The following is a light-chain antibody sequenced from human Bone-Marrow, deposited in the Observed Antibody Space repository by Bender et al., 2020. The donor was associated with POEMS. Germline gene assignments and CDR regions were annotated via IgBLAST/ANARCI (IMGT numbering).Light chain of an antibody. CDR3: SSYAGINTFVL. CDR1: GSDVGGYNY. Sequence: QSALTQPASVSGSPGQSITISCTGTGSDVGGYNYVSWFQQLPGTAPKLMIYEVHNRPSGVPDRFSGSKSGNTASLTVSGLQAEDEADYYCSSYAGINTFVLFGGGTKLTVL. CDR2: EVH. J-gene: IGLJ2*01. V-gene: IGLV2-8*01.